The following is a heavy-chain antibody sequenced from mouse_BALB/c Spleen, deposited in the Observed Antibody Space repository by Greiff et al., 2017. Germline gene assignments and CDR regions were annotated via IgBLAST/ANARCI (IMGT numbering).Heavy chain of an antibody. J-gene: IGHJ4*01. CDR1: GYIFTSYY. V-gene: IGHV1S81*02. CDR3: TRSITTVVATRAMDY. D-gene: IGHD1-1*01. CDR2: INPSNGGT. Sequence: VQLQQSGAELVKPGASVKLSCKASGYIFTSYYMYWVKQRPGQGLEWIGEINPSNGGTNFNEKFKSKATLTVDKSSSTAYMQLSSLTSEDSAVYYCTRSITTVVATRAMDYWGQGTSVTVSS.